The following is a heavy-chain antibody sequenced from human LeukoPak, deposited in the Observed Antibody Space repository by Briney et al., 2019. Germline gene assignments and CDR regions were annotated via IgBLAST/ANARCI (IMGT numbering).Heavy chain of an antibody. V-gene: IGHV4-39*01. CDR2: IYYSGST. Sequence: SETLSLTCTVSGGSISSSSYYWGWIRQPPGKGLEWIGSIYYSGSTYYNPSLKSRVTISVDTSKNQFSLKLSSVTAAATAVYYCARMGELLGLVSDYWGQGTLVTVSS. J-gene: IGHJ4*02. CDR1: GGSISSSSYY. D-gene: IGHD1-26*01. CDR3: ARMGELLGLVSDY.